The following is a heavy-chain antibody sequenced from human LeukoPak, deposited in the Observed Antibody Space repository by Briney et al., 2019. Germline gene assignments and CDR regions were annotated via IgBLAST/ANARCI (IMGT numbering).Heavy chain of an antibody. Sequence: PGGSLRLSCAASGFTFSRFWLHWVRQAPGKGLMWVSRINSDGSTATYAYSVKGRFTISRDNAKDTLYLEMSSLRAEDTAVYYCARGTMIQGDNWFDPWGQGTLVTVSS. CDR2: INSDGSTA. D-gene: IGHD3-22*01. CDR1: GFTFSRFW. CDR3: ARGTMIQGDNWFDP. V-gene: IGHV3-74*01. J-gene: IGHJ5*02.